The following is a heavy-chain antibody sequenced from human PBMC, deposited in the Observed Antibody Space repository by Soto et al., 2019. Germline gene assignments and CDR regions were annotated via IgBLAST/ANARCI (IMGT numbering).Heavy chain of an antibody. V-gene: IGHV3-23*01. CDR2: ISGSGSTT. Sequence: GGSLRLSCAASGLTFSGYGMSWVRQAPGTGLEWVSAISGSGSTTYYADSVKGRFTISRDDSKNILFLQMNSLRAEDTAVYYCVTRSRELQSSPPRLASGGRETRVTVPS. CDR1: GLTFSGYG. J-gene: IGHJ4*02. CDR3: VTRSRELQSSPPRLAS. D-gene: IGHD4-4*01.